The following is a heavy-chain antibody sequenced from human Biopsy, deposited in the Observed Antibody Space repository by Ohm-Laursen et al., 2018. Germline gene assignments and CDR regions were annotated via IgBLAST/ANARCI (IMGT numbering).Heavy chain of an antibody. D-gene: IGHD3-9*01. J-gene: IGHJ1*01. CDR2: NIPILGTG. Sequence: SSVKVSCKAPGGTFSNYGVNWVRQAPGQGLGWLGGNIPILGTGNYAQKFQDRVTVAADTSTSTATMELRSLRSDDTAVYYCATKLTGYFHHWGQGTLVIVSS. CDR3: ATKLTGYFHH. CDR1: GGTFSNYG. V-gene: IGHV1-69*06.